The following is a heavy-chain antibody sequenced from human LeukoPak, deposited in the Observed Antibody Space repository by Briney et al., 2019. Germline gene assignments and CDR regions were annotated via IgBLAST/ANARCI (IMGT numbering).Heavy chain of an antibody. CDR2: IYNSGST. J-gene: IGHJ6*03. Sequence: SETLSLTCTVSGGSISYYYWSWLRQPPGKRLEWIGYIYNSGSTRYNPSLMSRVTISVDTSKNQFSLNMRYVTAADTAVYYCARDSRYSDNSGYYYSHYYMDVWGKGTTVTVSS. CDR1: GGSISYYY. V-gene: IGHV4-59*12. D-gene: IGHD3-22*01. CDR3: ARDSRYSDNSGYYYSHYYMDV.